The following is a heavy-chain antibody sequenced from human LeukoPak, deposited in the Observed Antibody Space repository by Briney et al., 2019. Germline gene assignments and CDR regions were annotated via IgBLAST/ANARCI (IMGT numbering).Heavy chain of an antibody. CDR3: ARRASLGTATIPYAFDI. Sequence: AGGSLRLSCAASGFTFSSYSMNWVRQAPGKGLEWVSSISSSSYIYYADSVKGRFTISRDNAKNSLYLQMNSLRAEDTAVYYCARRASLGTATIPYAFDIWGQGTMVTVSS. D-gene: IGHD5-24*01. J-gene: IGHJ3*02. V-gene: IGHV3-21*01. CDR1: GFTFSSYS. CDR2: ISSSSYI.